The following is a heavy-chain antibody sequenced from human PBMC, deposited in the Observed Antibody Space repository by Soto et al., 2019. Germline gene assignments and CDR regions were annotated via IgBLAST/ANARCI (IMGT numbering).Heavy chain of an antibody. Sequence: SQTLSLTCAISGDSVSSNIVTWDWIRQSPSRGLEWLGRTYYRSQWFNDYAVSVKSRMTINADTSKNQFSLQLNYVTPEDTAVYYCARLIGTSWFVGGGQGTPVTVSS. CDR2: TYYRSQWFN. J-gene: IGHJ4*02. CDR3: ARLIGTSWFVG. CDR1: GDSVSSNIVT. D-gene: IGHD6-13*01. V-gene: IGHV6-1*01.